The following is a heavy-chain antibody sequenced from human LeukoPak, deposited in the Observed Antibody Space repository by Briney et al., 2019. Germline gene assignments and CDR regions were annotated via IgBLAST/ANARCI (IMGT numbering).Heavy chain of an antibody. Sequence: KAGGALRLSCAASGFTFSSYSMNWVRQAPGKGLEWGSSISSSSSYIYYADSVKGRFTISRDNAKNSLYLQMNSLRAEDTAVYYCARVYYDILDYMDVWGKGTTVTVSS. J-gene: IGHJ6*03. CDR2: ISSSSSYI. CDR1: GFTFSSYS. V-gene: IGHV3-21*01. D-gene: IGHD3-9*01. CDR3: ARVYYDILDYMDV.